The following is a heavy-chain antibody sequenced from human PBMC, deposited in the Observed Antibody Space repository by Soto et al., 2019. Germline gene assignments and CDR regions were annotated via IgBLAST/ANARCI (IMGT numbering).Heavy chain of an antibody. CDR2: IWYDGSNK. J-gene: IGHJ4*02. V-gene: IGHV3-33*01. D-gene: IGHD2-15*01. Sequence: QVQLVESGGGVVQPGRSLRLSCAASGFTFSSYGMHWVRQAPGKGLERVAVIWYDGSNKYYADSVKGRFTISRDNSKNALYLQMNSLRAEDTAVYYCATEYCSGGSCYSDYWGQGTLVTVSS. CDR3: ATEYCSGGSCYSDY. CDR1: GFTFSSYG.